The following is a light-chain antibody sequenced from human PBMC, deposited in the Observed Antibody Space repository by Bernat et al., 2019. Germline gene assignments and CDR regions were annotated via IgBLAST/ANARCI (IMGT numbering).Light chain of an antibody. CDR2: RNN. CDR3: SAWDSSVSGHV. V-gene: IGLV10-54*04. J-gene: IGLJ6*01. CDR1: SNNVGNQG. Sequence: QAGLTQPPSVSKGLRQTATFTCTGNSNNVGNQGAACLQQHQGHPPKLLSYRNNNRPSGISERFSASRSGNTASLTITGLQPEDGADYYCSAWDSSVSGHVFGSGTKVTVL.